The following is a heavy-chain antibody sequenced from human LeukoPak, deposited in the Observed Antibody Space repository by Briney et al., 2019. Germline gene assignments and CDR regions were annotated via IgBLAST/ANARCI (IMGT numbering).Heavy chain of an antibody. CDR2: ISGSGGST. V-gene: IGHV3-23*01. CDR1: GSTFSSYA. Sequence: GGSLRLSCAASGSTFSSYAMSWVRQAPGKGLEWVSAISGSGGSTYYADSVKGRFTISRDNSKNTLYLQMNSLRAEDTAVYYCAKVSQSDDAFDIWGQGTMVTVSS. D-gene: IGHD6-19*01. J-gene: IGHJ3*02. CDR3: AKVSQSDDAFDI.